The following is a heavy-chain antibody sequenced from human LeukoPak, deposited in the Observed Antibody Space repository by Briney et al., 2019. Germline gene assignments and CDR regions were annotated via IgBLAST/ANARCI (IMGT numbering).Heavy chain of an antibody. J-gene: IGHJ4*02. Sequence: PGGSLRLSCAASGFTFSSYAMHWVRQAPGKGLEWVAVISYDGSNKYYADSVKGRFTISRDNSKNTLYLQMNSLRAEDTAVYYCARDRSSYSSGWYTPGYWGQGTLVTVSS. D-gene: IGHD6-19*01. V-gene: IGHV3-30-3*01. CDR2: ISYDGSNK. CDR3: ARDRSSYSSGWYTPGY. CDR1: GFTFSSYA.